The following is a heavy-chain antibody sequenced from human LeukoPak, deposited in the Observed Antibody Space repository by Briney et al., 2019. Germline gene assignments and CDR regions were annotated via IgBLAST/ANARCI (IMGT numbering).Heavy chain of an antibody. Sequence: GSSVTVSCKASGGTFSSYTISWVREPPGQGLEWMGRIIPILGIANYAQKFQGRVTITADKSTSTAYMELSSLRSEDTAVYYCARERGYSNYVIDYWGQGTLVTVSS. CDR1: GGTFSSYT. D-gene: IGHD4-11*01. CDR2: IIPILGIA. CDR3: ARERGYSNYVIDY. J-gene: IGHJ4*02. V-gene: IGHV1-69*04.